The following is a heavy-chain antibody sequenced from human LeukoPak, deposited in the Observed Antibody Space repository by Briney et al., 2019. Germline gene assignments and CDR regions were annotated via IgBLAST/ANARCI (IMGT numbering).Heavy chain of an antibody. CDR1: GFTFSSYE. Sequence: GGSLRLSCAASGFTFSSYEMNWVRQAPGKGLEWVSYISSSGSTIYYADSVKGRFTISRDNAKNSLYLQMNSLRAEDTAVYYCAVGRYNYGYIFDYWGQGTLVTVSS. V-gene: IGHV3-48*03. J-gene: IGHJ4*02. D-gene: IGHD5-18*01. CDR3: AVGRYNYGYIFDY. CDR2: ISSSGSTI.